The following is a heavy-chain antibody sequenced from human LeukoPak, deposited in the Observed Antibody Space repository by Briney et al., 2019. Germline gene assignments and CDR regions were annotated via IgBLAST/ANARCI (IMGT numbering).Heavy chain of an antibody. CDR2: ISWNSDRT. V-gene: IGHV3-9*01. J-gene: IGHJ5*02. CDR1: GFTFEDYA. D-gene: IGHD6-19*01. Sequence: GGSLRLSCVASGFTFEDYAMHWVRQGPGKGLEWVSGISWNSDRTGYADSVKGRFTISRDNAKNSLYLQMNSLRAEDTALYYCVKDTGAVASTFNWFDPWGQGTLVTVSS. CDR3: VKDTGAVASTFNWFDP.